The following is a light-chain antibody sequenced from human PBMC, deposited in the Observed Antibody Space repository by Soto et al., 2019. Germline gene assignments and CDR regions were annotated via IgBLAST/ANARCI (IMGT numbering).Light chain of an antibody. CDR1: QSVSTY. V-gene: IGKV3-11*01. CDR3: QQRSHWPPLT. CDR2: DAS. J-gene: IGKJ4*01. Sequence: EIVLTQSPATLSMSPGERATLSCRASQSVSTYLAWYQQKPGQAPRLLIFDASNRASGIPSRFSGSGSGTKFTLTISRIEPEDFAVYFCQQRSHWPPLTFGGGTKVEIK.